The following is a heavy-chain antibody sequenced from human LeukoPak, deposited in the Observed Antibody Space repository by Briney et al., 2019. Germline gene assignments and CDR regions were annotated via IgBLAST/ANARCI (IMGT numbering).Heavy chain of an antibody. CDR3: ARDYRKDYDSSGTSY. CDR2: ISSSSSYI. D-gene: IGHD3-22*01. V-gene: IGHV3-21*01. J-gene: IGHJ4*02. CDR1: GFTFSSYS. Sequence: GGSLRLSCAASGFTFSSYSMNWVRQAPGKGLEWVSSISSSSSYIYYADSVKGRFTISRDNAKNSLYLQMNSLRAEDTAVYYCARDYRKDYDSSGTSYWGQGTLVTVSS.